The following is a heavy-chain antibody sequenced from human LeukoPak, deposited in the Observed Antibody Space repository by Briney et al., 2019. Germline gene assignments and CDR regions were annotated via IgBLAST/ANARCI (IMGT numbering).Heavy chain of an antibody. Sequence: SETLSLTCTVSGGSISSDYWSWIRQPPGKGLGWIGYIYYSGTTNYNPSLKSRVTISVDTSKNQFSLKLSSVTAADTAIYYCASLAYNSGWYTFDYWGQGTLVTVSS. CDR2: IYYSGTT. V-gene: IGHV4-59*08. CDR1: GGSISSDY. CDR3: ASLAYNSGWYTFDY. D-gene: IGHD6-19*01. J-gene: IGHJ4*02.